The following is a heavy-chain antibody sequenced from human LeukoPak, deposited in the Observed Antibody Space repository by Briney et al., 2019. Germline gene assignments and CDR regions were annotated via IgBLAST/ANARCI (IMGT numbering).Heavy chain of an antibody. Sequence: PGGSLRLSCAASGFTFSSHTMDWVRQAPGKGLELVSYITGSSNVITYADSVKGRFTISRDNAKNSLYLQLNSLRDEDTAVYYCARDSSYAFDYWGQGTLVTVSS. CDR1: GFTFSSHT. D-gene: IGHD4-17*01. CDR2: ITGSSNVI. J-gene: IGHJ4*02. V-gene: IGHV3-48*02. CDR3: ARDSSYAFDY.